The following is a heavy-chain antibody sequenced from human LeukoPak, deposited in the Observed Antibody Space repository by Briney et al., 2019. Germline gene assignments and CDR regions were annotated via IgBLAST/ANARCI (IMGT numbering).Heavy chain of an antibody. V-gene: IGHV4-34*01. J-gene: IGHJ4*02. Sequence: GTLRLSCAASGFTFSSYGMSWIRQPPGKGLEWIGEINHSGSTNYNPSLKSRVTISVDTSKNQFSLKLSSVTAADTAVYYCARRGYRPLGGGFRSYFDSWGQGALVTVSS. CDR2: INHSGST. CDR1: GFTFSSYG. CDR3: ARRGYRPLGGGFRSYFDS. D-gene: IGHD3-16*01.